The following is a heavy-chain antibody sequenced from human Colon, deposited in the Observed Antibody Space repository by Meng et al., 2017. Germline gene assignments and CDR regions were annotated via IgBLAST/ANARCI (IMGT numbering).Heavy chain of an antibody. CDR1: GYTFIDYY. CDR3: VRVMGVMVTKEWFDL. V-gene: IGHV1-2*06. CDR2: MNPKNGGT. J-gene: IGHJ5*02. Sequence: ASVKVSCKASGYTFIDYYINWVRQAPGQGLEWMGRMNPKNGGTSYAQTFQGRVTMTRDTSISTAYMELSRLRSDDTAIYYCVRVMGVMVTKEWFDLWGQGTLVTVSS. D-gene: IGHD3-16*01.